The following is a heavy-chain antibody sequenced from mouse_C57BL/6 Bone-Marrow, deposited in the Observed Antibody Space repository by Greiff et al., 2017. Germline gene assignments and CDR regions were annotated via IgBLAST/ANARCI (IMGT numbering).Heavy chain of an antibody. CDR1: GYTFTEYT. Sequence: VQLQQSGAELVKPGASVKLSCKASGYTFTEYTIHWVKQRSGQGLEWIGWFYPGSGSIKYNEKFKDKATLTADKSSSTVYMELSRFTTEDSAVYVWARHEASYYYGSSRYFDYWGQGTTLTVSS. D-gene: IGHD1-1*01. CDR3: ARHEASYYYGSSRYFDY. J-gene: IGHJ2*01. CDR2: FYPGSGSI. V-gene: IGHV1-62-2*01.